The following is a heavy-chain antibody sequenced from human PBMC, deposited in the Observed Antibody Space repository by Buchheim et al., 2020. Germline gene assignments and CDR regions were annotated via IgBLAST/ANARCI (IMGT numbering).Heavy chain of an antibody. D-gene: IGHD3-16*01. CDR2: ISGSGGST. J-gene: IGHJ4*02. V-gene: IGHV3-23*01. Sequence: EVQLLESGGGLVQPGGSLRLSCAASGFTFSSYAMSWVRQAPGKGLEWVSAISGSGGSTYYADSVKGRFTISRDNSKNTLYLQMNSLRAEDTAVYYCAKDVSGYDYVWGEYYFDYWGQGTL. CDR1: GFTFSSYA. CDR3: AKDVSGYDYVWGEYYFDY.